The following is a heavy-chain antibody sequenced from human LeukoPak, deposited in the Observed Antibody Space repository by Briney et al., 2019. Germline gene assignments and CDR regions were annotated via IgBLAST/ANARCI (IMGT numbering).Heavy chain of an antibody. V-gene: IGHV3-74*01. CDR3: ARGGVGSFDS. CDR2: IHSDGSAT. CDR1: GFTFNYYW. J-gene: IGHJ4*02. Sequence: PGGSLRLSCAASGFTFNYYWMHWLRQAPGKGLVWVSRIHSDGSATTYVDSVKGRFTISRDNARNTVYLQMNSLRPEDTAVYYCARGGVGSFDSWGQGTLVTVSS. D-gene: IGHD1-26*01.